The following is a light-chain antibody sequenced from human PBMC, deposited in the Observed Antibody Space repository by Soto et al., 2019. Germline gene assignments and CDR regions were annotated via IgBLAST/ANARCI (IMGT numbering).Light chain of an antibody. J-gene: IGKJ3*01. V-gene: IGKV1-27*01. CDR1: QGISTY. Sequence: DIQMTQSPSSLSASVGDKLTITCRASQGISTYLAWYQQKSGKIPKLLIYAASTLQSGVPSRFSGSGSGTDFTLTISSLQPEDVATYYCQKYNTAPSFSPGTKVDIK. CDR3: QKYNTAPS. CDR2: AAS.